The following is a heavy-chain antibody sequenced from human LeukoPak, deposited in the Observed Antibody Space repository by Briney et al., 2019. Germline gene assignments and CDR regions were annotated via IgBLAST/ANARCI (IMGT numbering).Heavy chain of an antibody. CDR1: GFTFNTYS. Sequence: GGSLRLSCAASGFTFNTYSMNWVRQAPGKGLEWVSSISTTSSYIYYADSVKGRFTISRDNAKNSLYLQMNSLRAEDTAVYYCARDRCSDYSCYNFDYWGQGTLVTVSS. D-gene: IGHD2-15*01. J-gene: IGHJ4*02. V-gene: IGHV3-21*01. CDR3: ARDRCSDYSCYNFDY. CDR2: ISTTSSYI.